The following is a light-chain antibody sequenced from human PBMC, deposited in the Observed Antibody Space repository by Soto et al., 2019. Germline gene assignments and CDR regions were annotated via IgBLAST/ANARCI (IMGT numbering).Light chain of an antibody. V-gene: IGLV1-44*01. J-gene: IGLJ2*01. CDR1: SSNIGSNT. Sequence: QSVLTQPPSASGTPGQRVTISCSGSSSNIGSNTVNWYQQLPGTAPKLLIYSHNQRPSGVPDRFSGSKSGTSASLAISGRQSGDEAEYYRAAWDDSRNRVVFGGGTKLTVL. CDR2: SHN. CDR3: AAWDDSRNRVV.